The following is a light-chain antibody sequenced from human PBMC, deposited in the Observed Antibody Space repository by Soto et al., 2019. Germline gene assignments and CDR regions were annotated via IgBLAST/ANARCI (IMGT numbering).Light chain of an antibody. CDR3: HQYNSWWT. Sequence: IVMTQSPATLSVSPGERATLSCRASQSVSSNLAWYQQKPGQAPRLLIYGASTRATGIPARFSGSGSGTEFSLTISSLQSEDFAVYYCHQYNSWWTFGQGTKVDIK. CDR2: GAS. V-gene: IGKV3-15*01. J-gene: IGKJ1*01. CDR1: QSVSSN.